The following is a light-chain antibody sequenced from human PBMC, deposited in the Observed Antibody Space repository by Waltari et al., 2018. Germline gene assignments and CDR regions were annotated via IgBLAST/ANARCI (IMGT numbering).Light chain of an antibody. Sequence: DIQMTQPPSTLSASVRERITITCRASQSIERWLAWYQQKPGKAPKLLIYKTSTLESGVASRFSGSGYGTEFTLTISSLQPDDLATYYCQEYKTYRTFGQGTKVEIK. CDR2: KTS. CDR1: QSIERW. CDR3: QEYKTYRT. V-gene: IGKV1-5*03. J-gene: IGKJ1*01.